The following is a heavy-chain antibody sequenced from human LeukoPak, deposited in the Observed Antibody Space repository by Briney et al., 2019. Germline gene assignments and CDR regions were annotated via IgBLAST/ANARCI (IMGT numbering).Heavy chain of an antibody. Sequence: SETLSLTCTVSGGSISSSSYYWGWIRQPPGTGLEWIGSIYYSGSTYYNPSLKSRVTISVDTSKNQFSLKLSSVTAAGTAVYYCARKGGNYYYYGMDVWGQGTTVTVSS. V-gene: IGHV4-39*01. J-gene: IGHJ6*02. D-gene: IGHD1-26*01. CDR3: ARKGGNYYYYGMDV. CDR1: GGSISSSSYY. CDR2: IYYSGST.